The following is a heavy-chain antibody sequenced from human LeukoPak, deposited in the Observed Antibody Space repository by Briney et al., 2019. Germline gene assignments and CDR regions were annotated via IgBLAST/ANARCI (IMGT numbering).Heavy chain of an antibody. CDR2: ISSSSSYI. Sequence: GGSLRLSCAASGFTFSSYSMNWVRQAPGKGLEWVSSISSSSSYIYYADSVKGRFTISRDNAKNSLYLQMNSLRAEDTAVYYCASAPSGYCSGGSCNGNAFDIWGQGTMVTVSS. V-gene: IGHV3-21*01. J-gene: IGHJ3*02. CDR1: GFTFSSYS. D-gene: IGHD2-15*01. CDR3: ASAPSGYCSGGSCNGNAFDI.